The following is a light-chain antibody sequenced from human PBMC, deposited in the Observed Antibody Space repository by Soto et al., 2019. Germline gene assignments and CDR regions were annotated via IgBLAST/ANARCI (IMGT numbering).Light chain of an antibody. J-gene: IGKJ5*01. CDR2: GAS. CDR1: QSVSSN. CDR3: QQYNNWPPIT. V-gene: IGKV3D-15*01. Sequence: EIVRAQSPATLCVSPGERATVPCRASQSVSSNLAWYQQKPGQAPRLLIYGASTRATGIPARFSGSGSGTEFTLTISSLQSEDFGVYYCQQYNNWPPITFGQGTRLEI.